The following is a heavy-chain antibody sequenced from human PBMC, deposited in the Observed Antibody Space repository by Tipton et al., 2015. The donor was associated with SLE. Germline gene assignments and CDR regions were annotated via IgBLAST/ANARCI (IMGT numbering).Heavy chain of an antibody. CDR2: IYYSGST. CDR1: GGSISSSSYY. Sequence: TLSLTCTVSGGSISSSSYYWSWIRQPPGKGLEWIGYIYYSGSTNYNPSLKSRVTISVDTSKNQFSLKLSSVTAADTAVYHCAKSLTIFGVVILHDAFDIWGQGTTVTVSS. V-gene: IGHV4-61*05. D-gene: IGHD3-3*01. J-gene: IGHJ3*02. CDR3: AKSLTIFGVVILHDAFDI.